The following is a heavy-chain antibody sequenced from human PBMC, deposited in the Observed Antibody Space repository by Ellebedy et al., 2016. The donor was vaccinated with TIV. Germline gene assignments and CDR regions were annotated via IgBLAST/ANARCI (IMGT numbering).Heavy chain of an antibody. CDR2: MRDSTI. Sequence: GGSLRLSXAASGFPFSDYYMSWIRQAPGKGLQWVSYMRDSTISYADSVKGRFTISRDNAKNSLYLQMNSLRTEDTATYYCARVGMWITGTTEVDYWGQGTLVTVSS. V-gene: IGHV3-11*01. CDR1: GFPFSDYY. CDR3: ARVGMWITGTTEVDY. J-gene: IGHJ4*02. D-gene: IGHD1-20*01.